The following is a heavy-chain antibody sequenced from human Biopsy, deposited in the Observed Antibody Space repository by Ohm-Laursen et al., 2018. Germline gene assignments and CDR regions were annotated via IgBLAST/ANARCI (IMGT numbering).Heavy chain of an antibody. J-gene: IGHJ4*02. V-gene: IGHV4-59*08. CDR1: GGSITVDF. CDR3: VRLNRRGNIIFFDY. D-gene: IGHD3/OR15-3a*01. CDR2: RLHSGIP. Sequence: TLSLTCTVLGGSITVDFWIWIRQTPGERLEWIGYRLHSGIPMYNPSLKSQVTISVDTSKSQFSLTLPFVTAADTAVYYCVRLNRRGNIIFFDYWGRGTLVTVSS.